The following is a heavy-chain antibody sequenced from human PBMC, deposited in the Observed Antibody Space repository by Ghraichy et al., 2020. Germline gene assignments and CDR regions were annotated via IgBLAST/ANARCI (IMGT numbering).Heavy chain of an antibody. V-gene: IGHV4-59*01. CDR2: IYYSGST. J-gene: IGHJ6*02. CDR3: ARGNLTQYNYYYYGMDV. D-gene: IGHD1-14*01. CDR1: GGSISSYY. Sequence: SETLSLTCTVSGGSISSYYWSWIRQPPGKGLEWIGYIYYSGSTNYNPSLKSRVTISVDTSKNQFSLKLSSVTAADTAVYYCARGNLTQYNYYYYGMDVWGQGTTVTVSS.